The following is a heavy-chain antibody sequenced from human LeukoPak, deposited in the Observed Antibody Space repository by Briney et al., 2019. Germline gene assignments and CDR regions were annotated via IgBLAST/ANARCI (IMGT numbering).Heavy chain of an antibody. Sequence: KPGGSLRLSCTASGFTFGDYAMSWFRQAPGKGLEWVGLIRSKAYGGTTEYAASVKGRFTISRDDSKSIAYLQMNSLKTEDTAVYYCTRARGYSYGYADVWGKGTTVTVSS. CDR2: IRSKAYGGTT. CDR1: GFTFGDYA. V-gene: IGHV3-49*05. CDR3: TRARGYSYGYADV. D-gene: IGHD5-18*01. J-gene: IGHJ6*04.